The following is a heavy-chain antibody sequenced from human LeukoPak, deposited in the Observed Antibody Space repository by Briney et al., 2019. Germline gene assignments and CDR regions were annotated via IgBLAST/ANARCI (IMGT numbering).Heavy chain of an antibody. CDR3: AREGTAHAFDI. J-gene: IGHJ3*02. D-gene: IGHD3-10*01. Sequence: SETLSPTCTVSGDSIFSASYYWGWLRQHPGKGLEWIGFIYYSGNTYYSSSLKSRITISIDTPKNQFSLSLSSVTVADTAVYYCAREGTAHAFDIWGQGTMVTVSS. CDR2: IYYSGNT. V-gene: IGHV4-31*03. CDR1: GDSIFSASYY.